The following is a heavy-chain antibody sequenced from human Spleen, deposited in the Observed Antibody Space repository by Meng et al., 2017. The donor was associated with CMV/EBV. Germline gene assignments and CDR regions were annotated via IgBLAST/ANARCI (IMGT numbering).Heavy chain of an antibody. Sequence: GGSLRLSCATSGFNFNSAWMSWVRQAPGKGLEWVSSISSSSDYISYADSVKGRFTISRDSAKNSLYLKMNSLRDEDTAVYYCASSAEAQGIRAYFHYGMDVWGQGTTVTVSS. CDR3: ASSAEAQGIRAYFHYGMDV. J-gene: IGHJ6*02. D-gene: IGHD5-18*01. CDR2: ISSSSDYI. CDR1: GFNFNSAW. V-gene: IGHV3-21*06.